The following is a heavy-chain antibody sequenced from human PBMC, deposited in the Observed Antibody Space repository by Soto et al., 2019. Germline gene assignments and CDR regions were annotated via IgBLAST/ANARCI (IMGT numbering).Heavy chain of an antibody. Sequence: SETLSLTCSVSGYSVCSSDYYWAWIRQPPGQGLEWIGSMLYSGLTYYNPSLKSRVTLSVDTSKNQLSVRLNSGTASDTAVYYCAPLSVSLSGPYGSHVWGQGTTVTVSS. CDR2: MLYSGLT. V-gene: IGHV4-39*01. D-gene: IGHD6-19*01. CDR3: APLSVSLSGPYGSHV. J-gene: IGHJ6*02. CDR1: GYSVCSSDYY.